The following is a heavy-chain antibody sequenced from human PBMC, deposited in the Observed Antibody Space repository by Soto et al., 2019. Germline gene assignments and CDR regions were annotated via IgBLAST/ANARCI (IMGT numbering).Heavy chain of an antibody. CDR2: IYYSGST. J-gene: IGHJ6*02. V-gene: IGHV4-39*01. CDR1: GGSISSSSYY. D-gene: IGHD2-8*01. CDR3: ARHEWAEIYGMDV. Sequence: SETLSLTCTVSGGSISSSSYYWGWIRQPPGKGLEWIGSIYYSGSTYYNPSLKSRVTISVDTSKNQFSLKLSSVTAADTAVYYCARHEWAEIYGMDVWGQGTTVTVSS.